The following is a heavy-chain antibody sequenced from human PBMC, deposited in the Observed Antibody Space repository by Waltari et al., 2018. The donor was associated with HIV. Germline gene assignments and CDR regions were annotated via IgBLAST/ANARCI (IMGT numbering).Heavy chain of an antibody. J-gene: IGHJ4*02. D-gene: IGHD5-18*01. CDR3: AKTLDTIMVFDS. CDR1: GFTVSRNY. Sequence: EVQLVETGGGLIQPGGSLRLSCAASGFTVSRNYMNWVRQAPGKGLELVSVLYSGGSTYYADSVKGRFTISRDNSKNTLYLQMNSLRAEDTAVYYCAKTLDTIMVFDSWGQGTLVTVSS. CDR2: LYSGGST. V-gene: IGHV3-53*02.